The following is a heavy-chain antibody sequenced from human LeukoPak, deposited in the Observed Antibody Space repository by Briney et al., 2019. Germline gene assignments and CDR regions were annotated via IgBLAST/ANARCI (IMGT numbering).Heavy chain of an antibody. V-gene: IGHV3-23*01. J-gene: IGHJ6*03. Sequence: QPGGSLRLSCAASGFTFSSYAMSWVRQAPGKGLEWVSAISGSGGSTYYADSVKGRFTISRDNSKNTLYLQMNSLRAEDTAVYYCAKGGEYCSSTSCYGGYYYYYMDVWGKGTTVTVSS. D-gene: IGHD2-2*01. CDR1: GFTFSSYA. CDR2: ISGSGGST. CDR3: AKGGEYCSSTSCYGGYYYYYMDV.